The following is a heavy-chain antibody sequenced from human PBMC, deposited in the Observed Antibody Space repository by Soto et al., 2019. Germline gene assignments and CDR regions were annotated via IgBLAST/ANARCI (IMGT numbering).Heavy chain of an antibody. V-gene: IGHV3-23*01. CDR1: GFTFSGYG. D-gene: IGHD3-22*01. CDR3: AKDRHSSGSYYYYGMDV. J-gene: IGHJ6*02. CDR2: IGGSGDST. Sequence: EGSLRLSCAASGFTFSGYGMSWVRQAPGKGLEWVSAIGGSGDSTFYADSVKGRFTISRDNSKNTLYLQMNGLRADDTAVYYCAKDRHSSGSYYYYGMDVWGQGTTVTVSS.